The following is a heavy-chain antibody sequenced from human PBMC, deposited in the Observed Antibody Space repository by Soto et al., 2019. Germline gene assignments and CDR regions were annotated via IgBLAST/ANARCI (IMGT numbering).Heavy chain of an antibody. J-gene: IGHJ6*02. CDR3: AGILRYFDWLAGMDV. CDR2: ISSSSSYT. D-gene: IGHD3-9*01. Sequence: PGGSLRLSCAASGFTFSYYCMSWIRQSPGKGLEWVSYISSSSSYTNYADSVKGRFTISRDNAKNSLYLQMNSLRAEDTAVYYCAGILRYFDWLAGMDVWGQGTTVTVSS. CDR1: GFTFSYYC. V-gene: IGHV3-11*06.